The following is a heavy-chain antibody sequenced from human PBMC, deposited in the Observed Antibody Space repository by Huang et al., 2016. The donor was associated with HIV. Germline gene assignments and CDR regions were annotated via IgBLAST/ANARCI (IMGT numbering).Heavy chain of an antibody. V-gene: IGHV3-30-3*01. CDR3: ARTGSYYYGSGSYHFGDY. J-gene: IGHJ4*02. CDR2: ISIDGSNK. Sequence: QVQLVESGGGVVQPGRSLRLSCAASGFAFSSYAMQWVRQAPGKGLAWLAVISIDGSNKSYAHSVKGRFTISRDNSKGTLYLQMNSLRPEDTAVYSCARTGSYYYGSGSYHFGDYWGQGTLVTVSS. D-gene: IGHD3-10*01. CDR1: GFAFSSYA.